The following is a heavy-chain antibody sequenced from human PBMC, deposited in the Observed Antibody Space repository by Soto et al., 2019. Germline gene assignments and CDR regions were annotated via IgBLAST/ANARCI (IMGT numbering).Heavy chain of an antibody. CDR2: IYYSGTT. V-gene: IGHV4-59*01. CDR1: GGSITSYY. Sequence: SETLSLTCTVSGGSITSYYCSWIRQPPGKGLEWIGHIYYSGTTNYNPSLKSRVTMSVDTSKNQFSLKLTSVTAADTAVYYCARVAYSSGLYYFDYWGHGTLVTVSS. D-gene: IGHD6-19*01. J-gene: IGHJ4*01. CDR3: ARVAYSSGLYYFDY.